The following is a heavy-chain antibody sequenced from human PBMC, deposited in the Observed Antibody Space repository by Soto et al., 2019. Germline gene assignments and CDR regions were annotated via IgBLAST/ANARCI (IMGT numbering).Heavy chain of an antibody. Sequence: QEQLVESGGGVVLPGRSLRLSCAASGFTFNTFGMHWVRQAPGKGLEWVACISYDGSDKYYSDSVRGRFTISRDNSMNTLYLQMNSLRTEDTAVYYCAKSPNFYCSSYHCYKYYFDYWGQGTLVTVSS. CDR1: GFTFNTFG. CDR2: ISYDGSDK. V-gene: IGHV3-30*18. J-gene: IGHJ4*02. D-gene: IGHD2-2*01. CDR3: AKSPNFYCSSYHCYKYYFDY.